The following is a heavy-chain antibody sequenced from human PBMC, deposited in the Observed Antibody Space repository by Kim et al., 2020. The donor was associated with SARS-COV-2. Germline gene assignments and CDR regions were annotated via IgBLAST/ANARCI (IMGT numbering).Heavy chain of an antibody. CDR2: IYSGGST. D-gene: IGHD3-10*01. V-gene: IGHV3-53*01. CDR1: GFTVSSNY. CDR3: ARDNGDTMVRGVITHAFDI. Sequence: GGSLRLSCTASGFTVSSNYMSWVRQAPGKGLEWVSVIYSGGSTYYADSVKGRFTISRDNSKNTLYLQMNSLRAEDTAVYYCARDNGDTMVRGVITHAFDIWGQGTMVTVSS. J-gene: IGHJ3*02.